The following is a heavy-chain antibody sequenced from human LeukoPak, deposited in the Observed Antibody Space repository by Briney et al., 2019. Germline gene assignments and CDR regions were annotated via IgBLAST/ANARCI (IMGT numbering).Heavy chain of an antibody. J-gene: IGHJ5*02. V-gene: IGHV1-69*04. CDR3: ARRGIVGATGGFDP. D-gene: IGHD1-26*01. Sequence: GASVKVSCKASGGTFSSYAISWVRQAPGQGLEWMGRIIPILGIANYAQKFQGRVTITADKSTSTAYMELSSLRSEDTAVYYCARRGIVGATGGFDPWGQGTLVTVSS. CDR1: GGTFSSYA. CDR2: IIPILGIA.